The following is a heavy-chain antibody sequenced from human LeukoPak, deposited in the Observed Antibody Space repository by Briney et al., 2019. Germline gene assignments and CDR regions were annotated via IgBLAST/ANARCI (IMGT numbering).Heavy chain of an antibody. CDR3: ARGLGNYTDIPLDY. CDR1: ALTLTCTF. J-gene: IGHJ4*02. V-gene: IGHV1-18*04. CDR2: ISAYNGNT. Sequence: GASVTLACNSHALTLTCTFSGFSLKTPGQGLEWMRWISAYNGNTNYPQKLQGRVTMTTDTSTSTAYMELRSLRSDDTTVFYCARGLGNYTDIPLDYWGQGTLVSVSS. D-gene: IGHD3-3*01.